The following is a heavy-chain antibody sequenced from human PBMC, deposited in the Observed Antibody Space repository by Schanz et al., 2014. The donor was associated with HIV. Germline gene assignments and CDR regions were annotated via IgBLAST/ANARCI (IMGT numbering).Heavy chain of an antibody. D-gene: IGHD2-21*01. J-gene: IGHJ4*02. CDR1: GYTFSMSV. CDR3: ARVVGLGGFDY. CDR2: ISGYNGNA. V-gene: IGHV1-18*01. Sequence: QVHLVQSGAEMMKPGDSVKVSCKTSGYTFSMSVISWVRQAPGQGLEWMGWISGYNGNANYARKVQGRVTMTTDTSTNTVYLELRSLRSDDTAVYYCARVVGLGGFDYWGQGTLVTVSS.